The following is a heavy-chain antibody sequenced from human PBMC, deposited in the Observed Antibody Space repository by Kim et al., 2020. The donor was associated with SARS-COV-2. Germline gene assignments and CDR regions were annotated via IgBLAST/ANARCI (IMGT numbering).Heavy chain of an antibody. V-gene: IGHV3-23*01. CDR3: AKDILPAAIGPLAGYFDY. J-gene: IGHJ4*02. CDR1: GFTFSSYA. CDR2: ISGSGGST. Sequence: GGSLRLSCAASGFTFSSYAMSWVRQAPGKGLEWVSAISGSGGSTYYADSVKGRFTISRDNSKNTLYLQMNSLRAEDTAVYYCAKDILPAAIGPLAGYFDYWGQGTLVTVSS. D-gene: IGHD2-2*02.